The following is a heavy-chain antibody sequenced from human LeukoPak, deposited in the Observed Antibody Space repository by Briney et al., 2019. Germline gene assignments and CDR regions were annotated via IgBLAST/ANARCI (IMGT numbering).Heavy chain of an antibody. CDR2: IRYDGSNK. J-gene: IGHJ4*02. CDR3: ARSADGGYDETFKY. Sequence: PGGSLRLSCAASGFTFSSYAMHWVRQAPGKGLEWVAFIRYDGSNKYYADSAKGRFTISRDNSKNTLYLQMNSLRAEDTAVYYCARSADGGYDETFKYWGQGTLVTVSS. V-gene: IGHV3-30*02. D-gene: IGHD5-12*01. CDR1: GFTFSSYA.